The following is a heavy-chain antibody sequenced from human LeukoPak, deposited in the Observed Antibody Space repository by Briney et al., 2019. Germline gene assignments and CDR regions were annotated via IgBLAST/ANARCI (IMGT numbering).Heavy chain of an antibody. CDR2: TYYRSKWYN. Sequence: SQTLSLTCVISGDTVSSNSDAWNWIRQSPSGGLEWLGRTYYRSKWYNEYALSVRGRITINTDTSKNQFSLQLNSVTAADTAVYYCARGAPTWVYGPGSTYYFDYWGQGTLVTVSS. CDR3: ARGAPTWVYGPGSTYYFDY. CDR1: GDTVSSNSDA. V-gene: IGHV6-1*01. D-gene: IGHD3-10*01. J-gene: IGHJ4*02.